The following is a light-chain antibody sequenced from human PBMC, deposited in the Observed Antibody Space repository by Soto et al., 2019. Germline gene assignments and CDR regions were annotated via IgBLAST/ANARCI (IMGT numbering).Light chain of an antibody. J-gene: IGKJ1*01. CDR1: QSVSSD. V-gene: IGKV3-20*01. CDR2: GAS. Sequence: EIVLTQSPATLSVSPGERATLSCRASQSVSSDLAWHHQKPGQAPRLLIYGASSRATGIPDRFSGSGSGTDFTLTISRLEPEDFAVYYCQQYGSSPRTFGQGTKVDIK. CDR3: QQYGSSPRT.